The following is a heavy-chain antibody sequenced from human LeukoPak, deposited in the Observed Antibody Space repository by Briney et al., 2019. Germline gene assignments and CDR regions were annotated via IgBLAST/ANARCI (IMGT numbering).Heavy chain of an antibody. CDR1: GGSISSYY. CDR3: ARGKHGPDY. J-gene: IGHJ4*02. CDR2: IYYSGST. Sequence: KPSETLSLTCTVSGGSISSYYWSWIRQPPGKGLEWIGYIYYSGSTNYNPSLKSRVIISGDTSKNQFSLRMGSVTAADTAVYYCARGKHGPDYWGQGTLVTVSS. V-gene: IGHV4-59*01.